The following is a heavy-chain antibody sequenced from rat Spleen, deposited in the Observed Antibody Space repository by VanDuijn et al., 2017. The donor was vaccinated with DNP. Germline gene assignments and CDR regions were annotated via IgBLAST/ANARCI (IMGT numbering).Heavy chain of an antibody. D-gene: IGHD1-2*01. CDR1: GYSITSYY. Sequence: EVQLQESGPGLVKPSQSLSLTCSVTGYSITSYYWGWIRKFPGNKMEWIVHISYSGSTTYNSSLKSRIYITRDTSKNQFFLQLNSSTTEDTATYYCSKYYYSSYCDYWGQGVMVTVSS. CDR3: SKYYYSSYCDY. V-gene: IGHV3-1*01. CDR2: ISYSGST. J-gene: IGHJ2*01.